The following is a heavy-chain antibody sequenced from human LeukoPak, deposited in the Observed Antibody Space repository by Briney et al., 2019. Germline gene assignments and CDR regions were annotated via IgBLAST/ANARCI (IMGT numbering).Heavy chain of an antibody. CDR3: ATRGKDGYNANYYGMDV. CDR1: ELTFSTYP. Sequence: GGSLRLSCVVSELTFSTYPMSWVRQAPGKGLEWVSAISCSGGSTFYADSVKGRFTISRDNSKNTLFLQMNSLGAEDTAIYYCATRGKDGYNANYYGMDVWGQGTTVTVSS. D-gene: IGHD5-24*01. CDR2: ISCSGGST. J-gene: IGHJ6*02. V-gene: IGHV3-23*01.